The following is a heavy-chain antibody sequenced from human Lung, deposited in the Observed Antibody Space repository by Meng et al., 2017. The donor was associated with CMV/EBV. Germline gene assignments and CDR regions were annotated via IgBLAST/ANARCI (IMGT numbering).Heavy chain of an antibody. V-gene: IGHV3-74*01. Sequence: GESLKISCAASRFTFSSYWMHWVRQAPGKGLVWVSRINSDGSSTSYADSVKGRFTISRDNAKNTLYLQMNSLRAEDTAVYYCARVPSYCGGDCYDAGKQPLDYWGQGTLVTVSS. J-gene: IGHJ4*02. CDR2: INSDGSST. D-gene: IGHD2-21*01. CDR3: ARVPSYCGGDCYDAGKQPLDY. CDR1: RFTFSSYW.